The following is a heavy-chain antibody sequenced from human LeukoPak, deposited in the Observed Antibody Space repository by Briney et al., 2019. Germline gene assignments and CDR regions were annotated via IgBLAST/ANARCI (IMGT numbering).Heavy chain of an antibody. Sequence: SETLSLTCTVSGYSISSGYYWGWIRQPPGKGLEWIGSIYHSGSTYYNPSLKSRVTISVDTSKNQFSLKLSSVTAADTAVYYCARDRWESITMVRGVIDYWGQGTLVTVSS. CDR2: IYHSGST. CDR1: GYSISSGYY. J-gene: IGHJ4*02. CDR3: ARDRWESITMVRGVIDY. D-gene: IGHD3-10*01. V-gene: IGHV4-38-2*02.